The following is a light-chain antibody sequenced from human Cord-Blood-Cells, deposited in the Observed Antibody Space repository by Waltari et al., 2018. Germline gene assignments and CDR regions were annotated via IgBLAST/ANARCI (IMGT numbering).Light chain of an antibody. CDR2: DAS. CDR3: QQRSNWPWT. J-gene: IGKJ1*01. CDR1: LSVSSY. Sequence: DIVLTQSPDTQSLSPGDRANPSCRASLSVSSYLAWYQQKPGHAPMPLSYDASNMATGIPARFSGSGSGTDFTLTISSLEPEDFAVYYWQQRSNWPWTFGQGTKVEIK. V-gene: IGKV3-11*01.